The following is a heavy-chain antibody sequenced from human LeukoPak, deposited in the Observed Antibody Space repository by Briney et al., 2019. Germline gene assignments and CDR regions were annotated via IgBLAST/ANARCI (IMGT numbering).Heavy chain of an antibody. V-gene: IGHV3-23*01. CDR3: AKEQESWVPSSNWFDP. J-gene: IGHJ5*02. D-gene: IGHD3-16*01. Sequence: GGSLRLSCAASGFTFSSYAMSWVRQAPGKGLEWVSAISGSGGSTYYADSVKGRFTISRDNSKNTLYLQMNSLRAEDTAVYYCAKEQESWVPSSNWFDPWGQGTLVTVSS. CDR2: ISGSGGST. CDR1: GFTFSSYA.